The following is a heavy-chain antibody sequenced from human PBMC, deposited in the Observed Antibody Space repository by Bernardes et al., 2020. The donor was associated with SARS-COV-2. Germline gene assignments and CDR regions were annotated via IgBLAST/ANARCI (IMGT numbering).Heavy chain of an antibody. CDR1: GYTFTTLL. V-gene: IGHV5-10-1*01. CDR3: AKHLSIGNYGGSLDV. CDR2: VESCYSHT. D-gene: IGHD4-17*01. Sequence: GESPMTPFTGSGYTFTTLLLTLVRQMPGKGPELFGGVESCYSHTTYSLSFQGHVTFSLDKSTSTAYLQWSGLKASDSAMYYCAKHLSIGNYGGSLDVWGQGTLIHVSS. J-gene: IGHJ4*02.